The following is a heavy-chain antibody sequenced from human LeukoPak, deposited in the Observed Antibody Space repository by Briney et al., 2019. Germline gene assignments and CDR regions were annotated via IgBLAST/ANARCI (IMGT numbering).Heavy chain of an antibody. Sequence: GRSLRLSCAASGFTFSSYGMHWVRQAPGKGLEWVAVIWYDGSNKYYADSVKGRFTISRDNSKNTLYLQMNSLRAEDTAVYYCARGADWLGFRTHAEYFQHWGQGTLVTVSS. J-gene: IGHJ1*01. CDR2: IWYDGSNK. D-gene: IGHD3-9*01. CDR1: GFTFSSYG. CDR3: ARGADWLGFRTHAEYFQH. V-gene: IGHV3-33*01.